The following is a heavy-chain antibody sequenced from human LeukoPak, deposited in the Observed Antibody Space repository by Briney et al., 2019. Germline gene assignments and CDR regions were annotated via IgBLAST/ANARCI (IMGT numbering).Heavy chain of an antibody. V-gene: IGHV1-2*02. D-gene: IGHD2-8*01. CDR3: AKDTLRQSGFVLMVYAIPANWFDP. Sequence: GASVKVSCKASGYTFTGYYMHWVRQAPGQGLEWMGWINPNSGGTNYAQKFQGRVTMTRDTSISTAYMELSRLRSDDTAVYYCAKDTLRQSGFVLMVYAIPANWFDPWGQGTLVTVSS. CDR2: INPNSGGT. J-gene: IGHJ5*02. CDR1: GYTFTGYY.